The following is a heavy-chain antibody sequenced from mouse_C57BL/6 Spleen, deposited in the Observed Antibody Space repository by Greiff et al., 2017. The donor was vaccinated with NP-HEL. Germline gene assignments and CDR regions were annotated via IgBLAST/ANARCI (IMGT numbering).Heavy chain of an antibody. CDR3: ARDTTVVGDWYFDV. Sequence: EVKLMESGGGLVKPGGSLKLSCAASGFTFSDYGMHWVRQAPEKGLEWVAYISSGSSTIYYADTVKGRFTISRDNAKNTLFLQMTSLRSEDTAMYYCARDTTVVGDWYFDVWGTGTTVTVSS. D-gene: IGHD1-1*01. CDR1: GFTFSDYG. J-gene: IGHJ1*03. CDR2: ISSGSSTI. V-gene: IGHV5-17*01.